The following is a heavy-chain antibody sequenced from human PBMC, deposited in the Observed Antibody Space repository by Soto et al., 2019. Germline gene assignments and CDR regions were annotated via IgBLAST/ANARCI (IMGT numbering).Heavy chain of an antibody. D-gene: IGHD3-3*01. V-gene: IGHV5-51*01. CDR1: GYSFTSYC. CDR2: IYPGDSNT. CDR3: ARHAYDFWSGHPNPRYYYGMDV. Sequence: PGESLNISCKGSGYSFTSYCIGWVRQMPGKGLEWMGIIYPGDSNTRYSPSLQGQVTISVDKSISTAYLQWSSLKATDTAMYYCARHAYDFWSGHPNPRYYYGMDVWGQGTTVTVSS. J-gene: IGHJ6*02.